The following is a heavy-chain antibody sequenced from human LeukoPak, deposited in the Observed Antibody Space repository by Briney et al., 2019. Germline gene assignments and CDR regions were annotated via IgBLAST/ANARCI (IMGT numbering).Heavy chain of an antibody. Sequence: GTSLRLSCAASGFTFSSYGMNWVRPAPGKGLEGVADISYDGTNKFYVDYVRGRFTISRDNSAKTLYLQMNGLVAEDTAVYYCAKYGYYGSGTYTDYWGRGTLVTVSS. CDR3: AKYGYYGSGTYTDY. V-gene: IGHV3-30*18. CDR1: GFTFSSYG. CDR2: ISYDGTNK. D-gene: IGHD3-10*01. J-gene: IGHJ4*02.